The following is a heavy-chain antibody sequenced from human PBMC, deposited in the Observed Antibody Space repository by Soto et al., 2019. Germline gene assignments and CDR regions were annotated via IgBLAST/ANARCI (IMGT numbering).Heavy chain of an antibody. V-gene: IGHV4-39*01. CDR1: GGSISSGGYY. D-gene: IGHD3-3*01. CDR3: ARGHGGISVFGAPGHFDY. CDR2: FHYSGST. J-gene: IGHJ4*02. Sequence: QLQLQESGPGLVKPSETLSLTCSVSGGSISSGGYYWGWIRQPPGKGLEWIGSFHYSGSTYYNPSLKSRVTISVDTSKNPFSLHLSSVGAADTAVYYWARGHGGISVFGAPGHFDYWGQGALVIVSS.